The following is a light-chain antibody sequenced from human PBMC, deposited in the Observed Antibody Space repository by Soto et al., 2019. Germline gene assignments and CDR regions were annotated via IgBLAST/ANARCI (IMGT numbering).Light chain of an antibody. Sequence: EIVLTQSPATLSLSPGERATLSCRASQSVSSNLAWYQQKPGQAPRLLIYDASNRATGIPVRFSGSGSGTDFTLTISSLEPEDFAVYYWQQSRNWPLTFGGGTKVEIK. V-gene: IGKV3-11*01. CDR1: QSVSSN. CDR3: QQSRNWPLT. CDR2: DAS. J-gene: IGKJ4*01.